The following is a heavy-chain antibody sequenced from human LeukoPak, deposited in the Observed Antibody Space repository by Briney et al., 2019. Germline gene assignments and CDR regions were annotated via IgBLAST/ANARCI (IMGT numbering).Heavy chain of an antibody. D-gene: IGHD3-10*01. CDR3: AKDFGSGSYLNDY. CDR1: GFTFSSYG. Sequence: PGGSLRLSRAASGFTFSSYGMHWVRQAPGKGLEWVAFIRYDGSNKYYADSVKGRFTISRDNSKNTLYLQMNSLRAEDTAVYYCAKDFGSGSYLNDYWGQGTLVTVSS. CDR2: IRYDGSNK. J-gene: IGHJ4*02. V-gene: IGHV3-30*02.